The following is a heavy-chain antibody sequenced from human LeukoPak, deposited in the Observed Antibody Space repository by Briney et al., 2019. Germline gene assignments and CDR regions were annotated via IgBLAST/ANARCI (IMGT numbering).Heavy chain of an antibody. CDR2: ISSSSSTI. Sequence: GGSLRLSCAASGFTFSSYSMNWVRQAPGKGLEWVSYISSSSSTIYYADSVKGRFTISRDNAKNSLYLQMNSLRAEDMALYYCAKDHHSGYDSGDAFDIWGQGTMVTVSS. CDR3: AKDHHSGYDSGDAFDI. V-gene: IGHV3-48*01. J-gene: IGHJ3*02. D-gene: IGHD5-12*01. CDR1: GFTFSSYS.